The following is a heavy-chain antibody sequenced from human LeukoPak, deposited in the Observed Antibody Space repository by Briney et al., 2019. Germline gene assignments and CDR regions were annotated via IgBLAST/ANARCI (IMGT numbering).Heavy chain of an antibody. Sequence: ASVKVSCKASGYTFTSYAMNWVRQAPGQGLEWMGWINTNTGNPTYAQGFTGRFVFSLDTSVSTAYLQISSLKAEDTAVYYCAAGAGRQLVYYYYGMDVWGQGTTVTVSS. CDR2: INTNTGNP. CDR3: AAGAGRQLVYYYYGMDV. CDR1: GYTFTSYA. J-gene: IGHJ6*02. V-gene: IGHV7-4-1*02. D-gene: IGHD6-13*01.